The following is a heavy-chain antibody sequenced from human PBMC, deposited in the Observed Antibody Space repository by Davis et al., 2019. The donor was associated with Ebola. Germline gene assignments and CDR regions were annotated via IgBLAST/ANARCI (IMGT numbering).Heavy chain of an antibody. V-gene: IGHV4-39*01. D-gene: IGHD3-9*01. CDR1: GGSISSSSYY. J-gene: IGHJ4*02. Sequence: PSETLSLTCTVSGGSISSSSYYWGWIRQPPGKGLEWIGSIYYSGSTYYNPSLKSRVTISVDTSKNQFSLKLSSVTAADTAVYYCARHTVVPPYYDILTGYQWGQGTLVTVSS. CDR3: ARHTVVPPYYDILTGYQ. CDR2: IYYSGST.